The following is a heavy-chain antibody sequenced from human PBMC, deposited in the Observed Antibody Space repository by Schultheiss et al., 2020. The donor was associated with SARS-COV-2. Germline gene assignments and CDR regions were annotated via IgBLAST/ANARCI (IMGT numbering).Heavy chain of an antibody. CDR2: INHSGST. CDR1: GGSFRGYY. CDR3: ARGVAVAGTVGNYYYYGMDV. D-gene: IGHD6-19*01. J-gene: IGHJ6*02. Sequence: SQTLSLTCAVYGGSFRGYYWSWIRQPPGKGLEWIGEINHSGSTNYNPSLKSRVTISVDTSKNQFSLKLSSVTAADTAVYYCARGVAVAGTVGNYYYYGMDVWGQGTTVTVSS. V-gene: IGHV4-34*01.